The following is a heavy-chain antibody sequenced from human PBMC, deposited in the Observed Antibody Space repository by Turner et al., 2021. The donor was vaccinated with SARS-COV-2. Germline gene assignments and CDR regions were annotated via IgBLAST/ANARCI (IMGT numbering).Heavy chain of an antibody. Sequence: QVKLVEFGGVVVKPGSSLGLSCAASAFPFGSYGMHWVRQDTGKGLEGVAVIWYDGSNRYDEDSGKGRLTISRDNSKNTLYLQMNSLRAEDTAVYYCARDFFRGLRVDGMDVWGQGTTVTVSS. V-gene: IGHV3-33*01. CDR2: IWYDGSNR. D-gene: IGHD3-10*01. CDR1: AFPFGSYG. J-gene: IGHJ6*02. CDR3: ARDFFRGLRVDGMDV.